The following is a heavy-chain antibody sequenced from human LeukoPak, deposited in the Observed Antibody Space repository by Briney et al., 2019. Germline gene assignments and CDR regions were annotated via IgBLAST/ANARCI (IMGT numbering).Heavy chain of an antibody. CDR2: MNPNSGNT. J-gene: IGHJ3*02. D-gene: IGHD1-26*01. V-gene: IGHV1-8*03. CDR1: GYTFTSYD. Sequence: ASVEVSCKASGYTFTSYDINWVRQATGQGLEWMGWMNPNSGNTGYAQKFQGRVTITRNTSISTAYMELSSLRSEDTAVYYCARWEDTGAFDIWGQGTMVTVSS. CDR3: ARWEDTGAFDI.